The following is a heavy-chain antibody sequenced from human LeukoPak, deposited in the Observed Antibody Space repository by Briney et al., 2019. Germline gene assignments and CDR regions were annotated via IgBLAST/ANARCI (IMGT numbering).Heavy chain of an antibody. D-gene: IGHD5-12*01. CDR3: ARDQGYGHSGFKLFDS. J-gene: IGHJ4*02. V-gene: IGHV3-64*01. CDR2: VSGNGDTT. CDR1: GFTFSNYV. Sequence: GGSLRLSCAASGFTFSNYVMHWVRQVPGKGPEYLSGVSGNGDTTYYATSVKARFTISRDNAKNTLYLQMHSLRAEDMAVYYCARDQGYGHSGFKLFDSWGQGTLVTVSS.